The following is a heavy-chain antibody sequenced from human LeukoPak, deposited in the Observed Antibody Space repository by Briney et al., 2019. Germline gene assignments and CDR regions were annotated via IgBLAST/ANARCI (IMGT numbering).Heavy chain of an antibody. J-gene: IGHJ1*01. D-gene: IGHD3-16*01. Sequence: ASVKVSCKASGYTFTGYYMHWVRQAPGQGLKWMGWINPNSGGTNYAQKFQGRVTMTRDTSISTAYMELSRLRSDDTAVYYCARESYDYVWGSQPPEYFQHWGQGTLVTVSS. V-gene: IGHV1-2*02. CDR3: ARESYDYVWGSQPPEYFQH. CDR1: GYTFTGYY. CDR2: INPNSGGT.